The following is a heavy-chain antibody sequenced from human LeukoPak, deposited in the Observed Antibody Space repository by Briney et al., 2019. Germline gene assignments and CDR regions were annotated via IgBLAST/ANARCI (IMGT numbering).Heavy chain of an antibody. J-gene: IGHJ4*02. D-gene: IGHD2-2*01. CDR3: ARDPGRFVVPAAG. V-gene: IGHV1-69*04. CDR1: GGTFSSYT. CDR2: IIPILGIA. Sequence: SVKVSCKASGGTFSSYTISWVRQAPGQGHEWMGRIIPILGIANHAQKFQGRVTITADKSTSTAYMELSSLRAEDTAVYYCARDPGRFVVPAAGWGQGTLVTVSS.